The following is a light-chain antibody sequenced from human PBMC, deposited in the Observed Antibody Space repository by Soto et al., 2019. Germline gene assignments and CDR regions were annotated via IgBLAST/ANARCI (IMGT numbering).Light chain of an antibody. Sequence: ALTQPPSVSGSPGQSVTISCTGTSTDFVSYNRVSWYQQPPGTAPKLIIYEASNRPSGVPDRFSGSKSGNTASLTISGLQAADEADYYCSLYTSENTYVFGTGTKVTVL. CDR2: EAS. J-gene: IGLJ1*01. CDR1: STDFVSYNR. V-gene: IGLV2-18*01. CDR3: SLYTSENTYV.